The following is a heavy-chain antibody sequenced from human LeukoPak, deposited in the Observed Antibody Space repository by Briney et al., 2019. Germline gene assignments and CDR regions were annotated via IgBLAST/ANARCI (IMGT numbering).Heavy chain of an antibody. V-gene: IGHV7-4-1*02. J-gene: IGHJ6*03. CDR1: GYTFSSYA. CDR3: ARSPAGGHILTGYYMDV. D-gene: IGHD3-9*01. Sequence: ASVKVSCKASGYTFSSYAMNWVRQAPGQGLEWMGWINTYTGNPTYAQGFTGRFVFSLDTSLTTAYLQISSLKAEDTAVYYCARSPAGGHILTGYYMDVWGKGTTVTISS. CDR2: INTYTGNP.